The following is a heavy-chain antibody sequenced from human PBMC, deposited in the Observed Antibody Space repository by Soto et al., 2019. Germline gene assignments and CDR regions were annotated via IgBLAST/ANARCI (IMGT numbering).Heavy chain of an antibody. J-gene: IGHJ4*02. Sequence: SVKVSCKASGGTFSSYSISWVRQAPGQGLEWMGGIIPIFGTANYAQKFQGRVTITADESTSTAYMELSSLRSEDTAVYYCARGYYDSSGYSVFDYWGQGTLATV. D-gene: IGHD3-22*01. CDR3: ARGYYDSSGYSVFDY. CDR2: IIPIFGTA. V-gene: IGHV1-69*13. CDR1: GGTFSSYS.